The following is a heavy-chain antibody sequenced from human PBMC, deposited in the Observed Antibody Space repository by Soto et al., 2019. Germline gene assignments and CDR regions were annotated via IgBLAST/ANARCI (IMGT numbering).Heavy chain of an antibody. D-gene: IGHD3-22*01. CDR3: ARGMGMIRRHDS. Sequence: QVQLQESGPGLVKPSETLSLTCTVSGGSISGGAYYWTWIRQSPGKGLEWIGNIYYTGTTYYNPSLKSRVTISVATSNNQFSLRLNSVTATDTAVYYCARGMGMIRRHDSWGQGTLVIVST. J-gene: IGHJ4*02. CDR2: IYYTGTT. CDR1: GGSISGGAYY. V-gene: IGHV4-30-4*01.